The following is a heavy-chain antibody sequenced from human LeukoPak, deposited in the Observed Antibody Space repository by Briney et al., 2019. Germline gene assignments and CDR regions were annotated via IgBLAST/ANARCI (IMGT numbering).Heavy chain of an antibody. D-gene: IGHD3/OR15-3a*01. J-gene: IGHJ4*02. CDR3: ARGYDVGSHGRCWGY. CDR1: GYTFSSYD. CDR2: MNPKSGNS. V-gene: IGHV1-8*01. Sequence: EASVRVSCKASGYTFSSYDINWVRQAPGQGLEWVGWMNPKSGNSAPAPKFQGRVSMTRDTAITTAYMELSGLTSEDTAMYYCARGYDVGSHGRCWGYWGQGTLVTVSS.